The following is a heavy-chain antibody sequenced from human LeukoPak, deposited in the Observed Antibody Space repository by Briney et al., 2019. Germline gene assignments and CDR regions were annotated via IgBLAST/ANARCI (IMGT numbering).Heavy chain of an antibody. CDR3: ARASTIHDLFDY. V-gene: IGHV2-70*11. J-gene: IGHJ4*02. Sequence: SGPTLVNPTQTLTLTCTFSGYSLSTSGMCVSWIRQPPGKALEWLTRIDWDDDKYYGTSLKTRLTISKDTSKNQVVLTMTNMDPVDTATYYCARASTIHDLFDYWGQGTLVTVSS. CDR2: IDWDDDK. CDR1: GYSLSTSGMC. D-gene: IGHD5/OR15-5a*01.